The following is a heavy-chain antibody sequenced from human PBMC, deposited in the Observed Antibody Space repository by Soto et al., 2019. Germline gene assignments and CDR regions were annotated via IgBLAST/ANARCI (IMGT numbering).Heavy chain of an antibody. CDR3: AKDAGYCTAGVCYYFDY. D-gene: IGHD2-8*02. CDR1: GFTFSSYG. J-gene: IGHJ4*02. CDR2: ISYDGSNN. V-gene: IGHV3-30*18. Sequence: QVQLVESGGGVVQPGRSLRLSCAATGFTFSSYGMHWVRQAPGKGLEWVAVISYDGSNNYYADSVKCRFTISRDNSENTLYVQMNSVRAEDAALYCCAKDAGYCTAGVCYYFDYWGQGTLVTVSS.